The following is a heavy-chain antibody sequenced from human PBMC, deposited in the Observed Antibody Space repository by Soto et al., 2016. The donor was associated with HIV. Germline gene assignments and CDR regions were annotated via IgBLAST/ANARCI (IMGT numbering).Heavy chain of an antibody. Sequence: QVQLQQWGAGLLKPSETLSLTCAVYGGSFSGFYWSWVRQPPGKGLEWIGEINHLGSTNYNPSLKSRVTISVDTSKNQFSLKLSSVTAADTALYYCARHAYASGSHAILDYWGQGILVTVSS. CDR3: ARHAYASGSHAILDY. CDR1: GGSFSGFY. J-gene: IGHJ4*02. V-gene: IGHV4-34*01. CDR2: INHLGST. D-gene: IGHD3-10*01.